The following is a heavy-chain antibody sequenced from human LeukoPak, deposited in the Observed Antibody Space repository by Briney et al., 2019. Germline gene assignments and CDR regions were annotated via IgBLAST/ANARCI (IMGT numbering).Heavy chain of an antibody. Sequence: GASVKVSCKASGGTFSSYAISWVRQAPGQGLEWMGGIIPIFGTANYAQKFQGRVTITADESTSTAYMELSSLRSEDTAVYYCAREANHSGNFDYWGQGTLVTVSS. CDR1: GGTFSSYA. V-gene: IGHV1-69*13. CDR2: IIPIFGTA. D-gene: IGHD3-10*01. J-gene: IGHJ4*02. CDR3: AREANHSGNFDY.